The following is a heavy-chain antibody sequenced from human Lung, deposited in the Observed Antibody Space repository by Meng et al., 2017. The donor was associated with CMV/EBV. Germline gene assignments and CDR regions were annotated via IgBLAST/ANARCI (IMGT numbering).Heavy chain of an antibody. J-gene: IGHJ4*02. V-gene: IGHV4-4*02. Sequence: HVEESGPGLVKPSGTLSLTCAVSGGSSSSSNWWSWVRQPPGKGLEWIGEIYHSGSTNYNPSLKSRVTISVDKSKNQFSLKLSSVTAADTAVYYCASFPPPGKQWLVTDYWGQGTLVTVSS. CDR3: ASFPPPGKQWLVTDY. CDR1: GGSSSSSNW. CDR2: IYHSGST. D-gene: IGHD6-19*01.